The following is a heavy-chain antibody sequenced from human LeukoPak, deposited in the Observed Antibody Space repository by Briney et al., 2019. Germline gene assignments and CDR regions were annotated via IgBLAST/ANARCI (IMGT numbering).Heavy chain of an antibody. CDR3: ARGHSEYQLLSESWFDP. J-gene: IGHJ5*02. Sequence: SQTLSLTCTVSGGSISSGDYYWSWIRQPPGKGLEWIGYIYYSGSTYYNPSLKSRVTISVDTSKNQFSLKLSSVTAADTAVYYCARGHSEYQLLSESWFDPWSQGTLVTVSS. D-gene: IGHD2-2*01. V-gene: IGHV4-30-4*08. CDR2: IYYSGST. CDR1: GGSISSGDYY.